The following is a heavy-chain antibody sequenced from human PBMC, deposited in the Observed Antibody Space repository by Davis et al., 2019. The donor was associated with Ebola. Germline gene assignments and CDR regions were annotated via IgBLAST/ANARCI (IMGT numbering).Heavy chain of an antibody. CDR3: AREMTRYLYGSVLD. CDR1: GYTFTSYD. Sequence: ASVKVSCRASGYTFTSYDINWVRQATGQGLEWMGWMNPNSGNTGYAQKFRGRVTMTRNTSITTAYMELSSLSSEDTAVYYCAREMTRYLYGSVLDWGQGTLVTVSS. V-gene: IGHV1-8*01. CDR2: MNPNSGNT. J-gene: IGHJ4*02. D-gene: IGHD3-10*01.